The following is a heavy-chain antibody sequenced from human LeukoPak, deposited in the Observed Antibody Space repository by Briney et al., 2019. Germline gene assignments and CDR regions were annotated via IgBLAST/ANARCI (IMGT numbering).Heavy chain of an antibody. Sequence: GSVKVSCKASGYTFTSYGISWVRQAPGQGLELMGWISAYNGNTNYAQKLQGGVTMTTDTSTSTAYMELRSLRSDDTAVYYCATRWMVTILPDAFDIWGQGTMVIVSS. V-gene: IGHV1-18*01. CDR1: GYTFTSYG. J-gene: IGHJ3*02. CDR3: ATRWMVTILPDAFDI. D-gene: IGHD2-21*02. CDR2: ISAYNGNT.